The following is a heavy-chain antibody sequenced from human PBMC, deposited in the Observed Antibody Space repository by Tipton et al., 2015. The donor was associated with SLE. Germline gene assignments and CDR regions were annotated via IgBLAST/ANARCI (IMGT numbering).Heavy chain of an antibody. Sequence: TLSLTCSVSGGSISSGGSGLYYWGWVRQPPGKGLEFIGSISYTGSTYYNLSLKSRVTISVDTSKTQFSLKLSSVTAADTAVYFWARDQVGVGDFDYWGQGTLVTVSS. CDR3: ARDQVGVGDFDY. V-gene: IGHV4-39*07. J-gene: IGHJ4*02. CDR2: ISYTGST. CDR1: GGSISSGGSGLYY. D-gene: IGHD3-16*01.